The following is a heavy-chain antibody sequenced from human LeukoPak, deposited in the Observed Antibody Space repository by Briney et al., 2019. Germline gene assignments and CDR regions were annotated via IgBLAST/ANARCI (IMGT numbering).Heavy chain of an antibody. V-gene: IGHV3-7*01. D-gene: IGHD6-13*01. J-gene: IGHJ4*02. CDR3: ARDLKQQLVGGFGY. CDR1: GFSFSSSW. CDR2: IKQDGSDK. Sequence: GGSLRLSCAASGFSFSSSWMAWVRQAPGKGLEWVANIKQDGSDKNYLVSVRGRFTISRDNAKDSLFLQMNSLRGDDTAVYYCARDLKQQLVGGFGYWGQGTLVTVSS.